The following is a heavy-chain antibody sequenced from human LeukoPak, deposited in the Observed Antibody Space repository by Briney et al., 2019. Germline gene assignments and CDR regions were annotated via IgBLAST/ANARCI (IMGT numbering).Heavy chain of an antibody. D-gene: IGHD3-22*01. CDR2: ISSNGGGT. Sequence: PGGSLRLSCSASGFTFSTYAMHWVRQAPGKGLEYVSAISSNGGGTYYAESVKGRFTISRDKSKNTLSLQMNSLRAEDTAVYYCAKHGGDYYYDKYHFDYWGQGTLVTVSS. CDR3: AKHGGDYYYDKYHFDY. J-gene: IGHJ4*02. CDR1: GFTFSTYA. V-gene: IGHV3-64D*06.